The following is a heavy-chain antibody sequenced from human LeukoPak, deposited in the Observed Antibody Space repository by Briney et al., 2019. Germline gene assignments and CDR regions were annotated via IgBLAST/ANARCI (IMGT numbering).Heavy chain of an antibody. D-gene: IGHD3-10*01. V-gene: IGHV3-23*01. Sequence: PGGSLRLSCAASGFTFSNYAMSWVRQAPGKGLEWVSAISGSGGSTYYADSVKGRFTISGDNSKNTLYLQMNSLRAEDTAVYYCANRPSGSAYYYYYYYMDVWGKGTTVTVSS. CDR1: GFTFSNYA. J-gene: IGHJ6*03. CDR2: ISGSGGST. CDR3: ANRPSGSAYYYYYYYMDV.